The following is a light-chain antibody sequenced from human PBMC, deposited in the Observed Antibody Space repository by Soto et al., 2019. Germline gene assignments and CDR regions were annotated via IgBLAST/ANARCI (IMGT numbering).Light chain of an antibody. CDR3: SSFTSTNTVL. Sequence: QSALTQPASVSGSPGQSITISCTGTSSDVGGYNYVSWYQQHPGKAAKLMIYNVSNRPSGVSNRFSGSKSGNTASLTISGLQAEDEGHYYCSSFTSTNTVLFGGGTKLTVL. CDR2: NVS. J-gene: IGLJ2*01. V-gene: IGLV2-14*01. CDR1: SSDVGGYNY.